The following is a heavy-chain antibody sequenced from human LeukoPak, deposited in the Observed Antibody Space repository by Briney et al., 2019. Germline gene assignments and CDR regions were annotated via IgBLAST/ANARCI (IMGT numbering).Heavy chain of an antibody. D-gene: IGHD6-13*01. CDR3: ATAPFPPGEWQQLSY. CDR1: GYTFTSYY. Sequence: ASVKVSCKASGYTFTSYYMHWVRQAPGQGLEWMGRINPNSGGTNYAQKFQGRVTMTRDTSISTAYMELSRLRSDDTAVYYCATAPFPPGEWQQLSYWGQGTLVTVSS. V-gene: IGHV1-2*06. J-gene: IGHJ4*02. CDR2: INPNSGGT.